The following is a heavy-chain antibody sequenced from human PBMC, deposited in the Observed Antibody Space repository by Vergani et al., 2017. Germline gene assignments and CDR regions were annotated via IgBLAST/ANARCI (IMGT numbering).Heavy chain of an antibody. CDR3: AMIKRGKGGSYPD. CDR1: GGTFSSYA. CDR2: IIPIFGTA. D-gene: IGHD1-26*01. Sequence: VQLVQSGAEVKKPGSSVKVSCKASGGTFSSYAISWVRQAPGQGLEGMGGIIPIFGTANYAQQFQGRVTITADESTSTAYMELSSLRSEDTAVYYCAMIKRGKGGSYPDWGQGTLVTVSS. V-gene: IGHV1-69*01. J-gene: IGHJ4*02.